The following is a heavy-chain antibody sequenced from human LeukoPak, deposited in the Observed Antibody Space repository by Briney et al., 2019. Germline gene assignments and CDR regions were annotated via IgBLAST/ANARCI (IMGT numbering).Heavy chain of an antibody. CDR2: IIPILGIA. J-gene: IGHJ4*02. V-gene: IGHV1-69*04. D-gene: IGHD4-23*01. Sequence: ASVKVSRKASGGTFSSYAISWVRQAPGQGLEWMGRIIPILGIANYAQKFQGRVTITADKSTSTAYMELSSLRSEDTAVYYCARGDYGGNSGYWGQGTLVTVSS. CDR1: GGTFSSYA. CDR3: ARGDYGGNSGY.